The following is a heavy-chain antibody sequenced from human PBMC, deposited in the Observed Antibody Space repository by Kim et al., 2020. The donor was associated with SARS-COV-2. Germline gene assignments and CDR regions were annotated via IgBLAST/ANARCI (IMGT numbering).Heavy chain of an antibody. D-gene: IGHD3-10*01. CDR3: ARDRGPPTLWFGELFDYYYYGMDV. J-gene: IGHJ6*02. CDR1: GFTFSSYS. Sequence: GGSLRLSCAASGFTFSSYSMNWVRQAPGKGLEWVSSISSSSSYIYYADSVKGRFTISRDNAKNSLYLQMNSLRAEDTAVYYCARDRGPPTLWFGELFDYYYYGMDVWGQGTTVTVSS. V-gene: IGHV3-21*01. CDR2: ISSSSSYI.